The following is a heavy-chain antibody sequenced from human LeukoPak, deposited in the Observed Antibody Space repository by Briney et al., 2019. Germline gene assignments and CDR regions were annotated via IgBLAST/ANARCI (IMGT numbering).Heavy chain of an antibody. CDR3: ARDGDGDYVVMDV. Sequence: GRSLRLSCAASGFTFSSYGMHWVRQAPGKGLEWVAVIWYDGSNKYYADSVKGRFTISRDNSKNTLYLQMNSLRAEDTAVYYCARDGDGDYVVMDVWGKGTTVTVSS. CDR1: GFTFSSYG. J-gene: IGHJ6*04. CDR2: IWYDGSNK. V-gene: IGHV3-33*01. D-gene: IGHD4-17*01.